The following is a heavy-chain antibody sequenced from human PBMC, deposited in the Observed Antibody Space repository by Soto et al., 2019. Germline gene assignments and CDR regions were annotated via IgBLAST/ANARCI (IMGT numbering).Heavy chain of an antibody. D-gene: IGHD1-7*01. V-gene: IGHV3-15*01. CDR2: IKSKTDGGTT. J-gene: IGHJ5*02. CDR1: GFTFSNAW. CDR3: TTDSSKTGTKDWLDP. Sequence: GGSLRLSCAASGFTFSNAWMSWVRQAPGKGLEWVGRIKSKTDGGTTDYTAPVKGRFTISRDNSKSTLYLQMNSLKTEDTAVYYCTTDSSKTGTKDWLDPWGKGTLVTVS.